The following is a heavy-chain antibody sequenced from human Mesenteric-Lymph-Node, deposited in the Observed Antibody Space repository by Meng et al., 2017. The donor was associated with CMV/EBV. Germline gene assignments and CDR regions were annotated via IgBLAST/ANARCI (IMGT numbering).Heavy chain of an antibody. Sequence: GESLKISCVASGFTFSTYWMSWVRQAPGKGPEWVSAISGSGDTTYYADFVKGRLTISRDSSKNMLYLQMNSLRAEDTAVYYCAKGIVVVPAAAGEYFQHWGQGTLVTVSS. V-gene: IGHV3-23*01. J-gene: IGHJ1*01. CDR3: AKGIVVVPAAAGEYFQH. D-gene: IGHD2-2*01. CDR1: GFTFSTYW. CDR2: ISGSGDTT.